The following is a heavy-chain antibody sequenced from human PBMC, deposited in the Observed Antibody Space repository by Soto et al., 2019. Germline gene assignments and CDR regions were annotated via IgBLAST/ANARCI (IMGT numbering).Heavy chain of an antibody. CDR1: NGSISNFY. Sequence: SETLSLTCTVSNGSISNFYWYWIRQSAGKGLELIGRIHGSGSATYNPSLRSRVTMSVDTSKNQFSLKVNSVTGAYTAGYYCGRSSHKERWFAPWGQGTLVTVSS. V-gene: IGHV4-4*07. D-gene: IGHD6-13*01. CDR3: GRSSHKERWFAP. CDR2: IHGSGSA. J-gene: IGHJ5*02.